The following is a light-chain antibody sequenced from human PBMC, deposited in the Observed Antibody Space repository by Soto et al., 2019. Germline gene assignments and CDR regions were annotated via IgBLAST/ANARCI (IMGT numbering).Light chain of an antibody. V-gene: IGKV3-15*01. J-gene: IGKJ4*01. Sequence: EVVMTQSPATLSVSPGDRATLSCRASQSVHNNLAWYQQKPGLAPRLLIFDTSTRATDIPIRFTGGGSGTEFTLTISSLQSEDSAVYYCQQYEIWPLTFGGGTKVEIK. CDR3: QQYEIWPLT. CDR2: DTS. CDR1: QSVHNN.